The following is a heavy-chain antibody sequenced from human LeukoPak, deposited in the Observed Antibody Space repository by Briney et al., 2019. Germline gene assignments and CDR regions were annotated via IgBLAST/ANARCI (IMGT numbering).Heavy chain of an antibody. CDR1: GGSFNGYY. CDR3: ARGGRRMITVGGLFDGMDV. CDR2: INHSGST. J-gene: IGHJ6*02. D-gene: IGHD3-16*02. Sequence: SETLSLTCAVYGGSFNGYYWSWIRQPPGKGLEWIGEINHSGSTNYNPSLKSRVTISVDTSKNQFSLKLSSVTAADTAVYYCARGGRRMITVGGLFDGMDVWGQGTTVTVSS. V-gene: IGHV4-34*01.